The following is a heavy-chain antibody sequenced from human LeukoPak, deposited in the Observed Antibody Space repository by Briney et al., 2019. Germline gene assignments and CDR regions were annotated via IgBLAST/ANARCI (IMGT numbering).Heavy chain of an antibody. CDR1: GGSVSSGSYY. CDR3: ASSGWNWFNY. J-gene: IGHJ4*02. D-gene: IGHD1-7*01. V-gene: IGHV4-61*01. CDR2: IYYRGST. Sequence: SETLSLTCTVSGGSVSSGSYYWSWIRQPPGKGLEWIGYIYYRGSTNYNPSLKSRVTISVDRSKNQFSLKLSSVTAADTAVYYCASSGWNWFNYWGQGTLVTVSS.